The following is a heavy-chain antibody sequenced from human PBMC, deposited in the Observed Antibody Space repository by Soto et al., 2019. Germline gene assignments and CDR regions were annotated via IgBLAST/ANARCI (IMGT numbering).Heavy chain of an antibody. CDR1: GYTFASYY. D-gene: IGHD5-18*01. CDR3: ARHDTAMAFDY. V-gene: IGHV1-46*03. Sequence: ASVKVSCKASGYTFASYYMHWGRQAPGQGLEWMGIINPSGGSTSYAQKFQGRVTMTRDTSTSTVYMELSSLRSEDTAVYYCARHDTAMAFDYWGQGTLVTVSS. J-gene: IGHJ4*02. CDR2: INPSGGST.